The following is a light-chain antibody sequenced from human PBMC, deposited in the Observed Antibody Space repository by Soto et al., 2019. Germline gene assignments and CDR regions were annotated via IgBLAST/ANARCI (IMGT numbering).Light chain of an antibody. CDR1: QDIDKY. V-gene: IGKV1-33*01. CDR3: QQYYDIPIT. CDR2: DVT. Sequence: DIQMTQSRSSLSASVGDRVTITCQVSQDIDKYLNWYQQKPGKAPKLLIDDVTNLETGVPSRFSGSGSGTHFTFTIGSLQPEDIATYYCQQYYDIPITLGQGTRLEIK. J-gene: IGKJ5*01.